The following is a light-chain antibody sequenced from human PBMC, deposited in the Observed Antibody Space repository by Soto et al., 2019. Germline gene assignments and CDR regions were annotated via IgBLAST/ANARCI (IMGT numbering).Light chain of an antibody. CDR2: GAS. J-gene: IGKJ4*02. CDR3: QQYNNWPRT. CDR1: QSVSSN. V-gene: IGKV3-15*01. Sequence: ETVMTQSPGTLSVSPGERATLSCRASQSVSSNLVWYQQKPGQAPRLLIYGASTRATGIPARFSGSGSGTEFTLTISSLQSEDVAVYYCQQYNNWPRTFGRGSKVEIK.